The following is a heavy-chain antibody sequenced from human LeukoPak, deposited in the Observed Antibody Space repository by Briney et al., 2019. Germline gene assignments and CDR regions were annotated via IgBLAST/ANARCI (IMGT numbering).Heavy chain of an antibody. CDR1: GGSFSGYY. Sequence: SETLSLTCAVYGGSFSGYYWSWIRQPPGKGLEWIGEINHSGSTNYNPSLKSRVTISVDTSKNQFSLKLSSVTAADTAVYYCAALAPSIVGAANWFDPWGQGTLVTVSS. CDR3: AALAPSIVGAANWFDP. CDR2: INHSGST. V-gene: IGHV4-34*01. D-gene: IGHD1-26*01. J-gene: IGHJ5*02.